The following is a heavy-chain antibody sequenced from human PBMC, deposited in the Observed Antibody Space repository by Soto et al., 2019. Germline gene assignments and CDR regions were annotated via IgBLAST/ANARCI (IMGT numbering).Heavy chain of an antibody. CDR2: IYYSGST. CDR3: ARHGRSHLYSSGYYLLDY. CDR1: GGSISSSSYY. V-gene: IGHV4-39*01. Sequence: SETPSLTCTVSGGSISSSSYYWGWIRQPPGKGLEWIGSIYYSGSTYYNPSLKSRVTISVDTSKSQFSLKLSSVTAADTAVYYCARHGRSHLYSSGYYLLDYWGQGTLVTVSS. J-gene: IGHJ4*02. D-gene: IGHD3-22*01.